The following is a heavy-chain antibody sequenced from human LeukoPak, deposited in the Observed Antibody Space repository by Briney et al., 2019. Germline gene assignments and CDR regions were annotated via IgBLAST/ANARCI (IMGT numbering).Heavy chain of an antibody. CDR1: GLSFDDYA. CDR3: ATDLGSVDGYNFPAPGAFDI. V-gene: IGHV3-9*01. Sequence: GGSLRLSCAASGLSFDDYAMHWVRQAPGEGLEWGSGISWNSGSIGYADSVKVGFTIPRDNAKNSLYLRMTSLRAEDTTLYYCATDLGSVDGYNFPAPGAFDIWGQGTMVTVSS. D-gene: IGHD5-24*01. CDR2: ISWNSGSI. J-gene: IGHJ3*02.